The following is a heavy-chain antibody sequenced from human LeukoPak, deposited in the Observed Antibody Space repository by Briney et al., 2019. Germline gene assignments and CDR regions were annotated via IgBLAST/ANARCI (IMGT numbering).Heavy chain of an antibody. CDR2: IRSKRNNYAT. CDR1: GFTFSGSV. CDR3: ARLEDSSPIEVALDI. V-gene: IGHV3-73*01. Sequence: GGSLRLSCAASGFTFSGSVMHWVRQAAGKGLEWVGRIRSKRNNYATAYAASVKGRFTISRDDSKNTVYLHMDSLKTEDTALYYRARLEDSSPIEVALDIWGQGTVVTVSS. J-gene: IGHJ3*02. D-gene: IGHD6-13*01.